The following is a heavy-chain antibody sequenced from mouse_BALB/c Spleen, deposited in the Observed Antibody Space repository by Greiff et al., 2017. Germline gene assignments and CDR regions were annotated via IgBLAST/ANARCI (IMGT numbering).Heavy chain of an antibody. V-gene: IGHV1S137*01. CDR2: ISTYYGDA. D-gene: IGHD4-1*01. CDR1: GYTFTDYA. CDR3: ARARSYWDYFDY. J-gene: IGHJ2*01. Sequence: VQLQQSGAELVRPGVSVKISCKGSGYTFTDYAMHWVKQSHAKSLEWIGVISTYYGDASYNQKFKGKATMTVDKSSSTAYMELARLTSEDSAIYYCARARSYWDYFDYWGQGTTLTVSS.